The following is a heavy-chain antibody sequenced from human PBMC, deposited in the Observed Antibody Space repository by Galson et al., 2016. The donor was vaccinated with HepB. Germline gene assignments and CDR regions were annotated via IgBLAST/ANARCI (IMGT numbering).Heavy chain of an antibody. CDR1: GFTFSNYW. D-gene: IGHD2-2*01. CDR2: INTDGGTT. CDR3: FADLRCSSPSCSPRGFDP. Sequence: SLRLSCAASGFTFSNYWMHWVRQAPGKGLMWVSRINTDGGTTNYADSVKGRFTISRDNAKNTLFLQMNSLRADDTAVYYCFADLRCSSPSCSPRGFDPWGQGTQVTVSS. J-gene: IGHJ5*02. V-gene: IGHV3-74*01.